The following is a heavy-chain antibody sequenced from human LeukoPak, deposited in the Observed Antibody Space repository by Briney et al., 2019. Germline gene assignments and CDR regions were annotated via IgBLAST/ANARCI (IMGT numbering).Heavy chain of an antibody. D-gene: IGHD3-10*01. CDR2: ISWNSGSI. V-gene: IGHV3-9*01. J-gene: IGHJ4*02. CDR3: AKDSGWFGESTFDY. Sequence: GGSLRLSCAASGFTFDDYAMHWVRQAPGKGLEWVSGISWNSGSIGYADSVKGRFTISRDNAKNSPYLQMNSLRAEDTALYYCAKDSGWFGESTFDYWGQGTLVTVSS. CDR1: GFTFDDYA.